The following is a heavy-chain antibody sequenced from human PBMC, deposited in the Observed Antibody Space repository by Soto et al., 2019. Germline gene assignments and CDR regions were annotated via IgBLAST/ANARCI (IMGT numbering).Heavy chain of an antibody. CDR1: GGSFSGYY. CDR2: INHSGST. D-gene: IGHD5-12*01. V-gene: IGHV4-34*01. CDR3: ARTPRGYSGYDHFDY. J-gene: IGHJ4*02. Sequence: SETLSLTCAVYGGSFSGYYWSWIRQPPGKGLEWIGEINHSGSTNYNPSLKSRVTISVDTSKNQFSLKLSSVTAADTAVYYCARTPRGYSGYDHFDYWGQGTLVTVSS.